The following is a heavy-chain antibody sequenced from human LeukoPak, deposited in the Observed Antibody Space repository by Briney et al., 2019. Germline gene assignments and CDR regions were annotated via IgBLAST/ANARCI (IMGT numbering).Heavy chain of an antibody. V-gene: IGHV4-59*01. CDR3: ARDGRDGTLGC. CDR1: GGSISSYY. CDR2: IYYSGST. J-gene: IGHJ4*02. Sequence: SETLSLTCTVSGGSISSYYWSWIQQPPGKGLEWIGYIYYSGSTNYNPSLKSRVTISVDTSKNQFSLKLSSVTAADTAVYYCARDGRDGTLGCWGQGTLVTVSS. D-gene: IGHD1-1*01.